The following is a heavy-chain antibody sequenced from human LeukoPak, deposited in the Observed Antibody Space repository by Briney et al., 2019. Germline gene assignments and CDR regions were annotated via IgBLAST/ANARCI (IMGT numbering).Heavy chain of an antibody. CDR2: ISAYNGNT. J-gene: IGHJ4*02. CDR1: GYTFTCYG. Sequence: GASVKVSCKASGYTFTCYGISWVRQAPGQGLEWMGWISAYNGNTDYAQSLQGRVTMTIDTSTGTVYMELRSLRSDGTAVYYCARGVGRSYDLDYWGQGTLVTVSS. D-gene: IGHD3-16*01. CDR3: ARGVGRSYDLDY. V-gene: IGHV1-18*01.